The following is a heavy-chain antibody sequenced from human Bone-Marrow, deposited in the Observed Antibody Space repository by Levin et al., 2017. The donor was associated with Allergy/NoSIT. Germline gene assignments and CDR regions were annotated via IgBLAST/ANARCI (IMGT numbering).Heavy chain of an antibody. D-gene: IGHD3/OR15-3a*01. CDR2: IRSKANSYAT. V-gene: IGHV3-73*01. J-gene: IGHJ4*02. CDR3: TSHLYGDDFWTGYLGY. Sequence: GESLKISCAASGFTFSGAAMHWVRQASGKGLEWVGRIRSKANSYATEYAASVKGRFTVSRDDSKNAAYLQMNSLKAEDTAVYYCTSHLYGDDFWTGYLGYWGQGTLVTVSS. CDR1: GFTFSGAA.